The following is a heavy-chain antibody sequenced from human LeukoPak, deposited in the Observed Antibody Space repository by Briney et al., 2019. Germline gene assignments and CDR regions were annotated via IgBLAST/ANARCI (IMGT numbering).Heavy chain of an antibody. CDR1: GGSISSYY. V-gene: IGHV4-59*01. Sequence: SETLSLTCTVSGGSISSYYWSWIRQPPGKGLEWIGYIYYSGSTNYNPSLKSRVIISVDTSKNQFSLNLSSVTAADTAMYYCARDRSPEGYYDSSHWDYYHGMDVWGQGTTVTVSS. J-gene: IGHJ6*02. D-gene: IGHD3-22*01. CDR2: IYYSGST. CDR3: ARDRSPEGYYDSSHWDYYHGMDV.